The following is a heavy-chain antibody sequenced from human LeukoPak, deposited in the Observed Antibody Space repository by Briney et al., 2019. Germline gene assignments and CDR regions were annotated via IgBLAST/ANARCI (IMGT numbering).Heavy chain of an antibody. CDR3: ARMRSYVPAAISYGMDV. CDR1: GGSISSYY. V-gene: IGHV4-59*12. J-gene: IGHJ6*02. Sequence: SETLSLTCTVSGGSISSYYWSWIRQPPGKGLEWIGYIYYSGSTNYNPSLKSRVTISVDTSKNQFSLKLSSVTAADTAVYYCARMRSYVPAAISYGMDVWGQGTTVTVSS. D-gene: IGHD2-2*02. CDR2: IYYSGST.